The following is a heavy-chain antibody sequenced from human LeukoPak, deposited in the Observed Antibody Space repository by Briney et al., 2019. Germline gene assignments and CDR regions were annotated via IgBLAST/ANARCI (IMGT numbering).Heavy chain of an antibody. V-gene: IGHV3-21*01. J-gene: IGHJ4*02. Sequence: GGSLRLSCAASGFTFSSYSMNWVRQAPGKGLEWVSSISSSSSYIYHADSVKGRFTISRDNAKNSLYLQMNSLRAEDTAVYYCARVATYSSGWVFDYWGQGTLVTVSS. CDR3: ARVATYSSGWVFDY. CDR1: GFTFSSYS. D-gene: IGHD6-19*01. CDR2: ISSSSSYI.